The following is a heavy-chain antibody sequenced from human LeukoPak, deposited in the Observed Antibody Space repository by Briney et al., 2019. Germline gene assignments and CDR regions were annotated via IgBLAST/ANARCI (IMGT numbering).Heavy chain of an antibody. Sequence: PSETLSLTCAVYGGSFSGYYWSWIRQPPGKGLEWIGEINHSGSTNYNPSLKSRVTISVDTSKNQFSLKLSSVTAADTAVYYCARGGVRGLDGDYRYFDYWGQGTLVTVSS. J-gene: IGHJ4*02. CDR1: GGSFSGYY. CDR3: ARGGVRGLDGDYRYFDY. CDR2: INHSGST. V-gene: IGHV4-34*01. D-gene: IGHD4-17*01.